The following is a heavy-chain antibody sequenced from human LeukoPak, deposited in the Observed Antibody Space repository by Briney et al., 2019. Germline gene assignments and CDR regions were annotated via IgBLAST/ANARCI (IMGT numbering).Heavy chain of an antibody. CDR2: IYYSGST. Sequence: SETLSLTCTVSGCSISSYYWSWIRQPPGKGLEWIGYIYYSGSTNYNPSLKSRVTISVDTSKNKFSLKLSSVTAADTAVYYCARDKGGSYGWFDPWGQGTLVTVSS. CDR1: GCSISSYY. J-gene: IGHJ5*02. D-gene: IGHD1-26*01. CDR3: ARDKGGSYGWFDP. V-gene: IGHV4-59*01.